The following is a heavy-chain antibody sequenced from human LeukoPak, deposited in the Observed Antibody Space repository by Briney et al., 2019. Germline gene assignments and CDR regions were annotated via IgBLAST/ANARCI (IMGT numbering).Heavy chain of an antibody. CDR1: GYSFTSHW. D-gene: IGHD2-2*01. V-gene: IGHV5-51*01. Sequence: GESLKISCKGSGYSFTSHWIGWVRQMPGKGLEWMGIIYPGDSDTRYSPSFQGQVTISADKSISTAYLQWSSLKASDTAMYYCARQKGYCSSTSCYSNWFDPWGQGTLVTVSS. J-gene: IGHJ5*02. CDR3: ARQKGYCSSTSCYSNWFDP. CDR2: IYPGDSDT.